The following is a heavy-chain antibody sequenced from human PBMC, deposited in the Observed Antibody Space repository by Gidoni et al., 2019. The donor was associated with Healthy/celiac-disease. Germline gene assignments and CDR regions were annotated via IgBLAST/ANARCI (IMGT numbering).Heavy chain of an antibody. J-gene: IGHJ5*02. V-gene: IGHV4-59*01. D-gene: IGHD3-16*01. CDR2: IYYSGST. Sequence: QVQLQESGPGLVKPSETLSLTCTVSGGSISSYYWSWIRQPPGKGLEWIGYIYYSGSTNYNPSLKSRVTISVDTSKNQFSLKLSSVTAADTAVYYCARGSAGLGAYWFDPWGQGTLVTVSS. CDR3: ARGSAGLGAYWFDP. CDR1: GGSISSYY.